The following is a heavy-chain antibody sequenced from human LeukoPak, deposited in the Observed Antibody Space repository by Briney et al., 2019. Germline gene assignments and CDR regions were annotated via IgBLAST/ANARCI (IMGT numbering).Heavy chain of an antibody. V-gene: IGHV3-21*01. Sequence: GGSLRLSRAASGFTFSSYSMNWVRQAPGKGLEWVSSISSSSSYIYYADSVKGRFTISRDNAKNSLYLQMNSLRAEDTAVYYCARDPPTLYYYDSSGYPPDYWGQGTLVTVSS. CDR3: ARDPPTLYYYDSSGYPPDY. CDR2: ISSSSSYI. D-gene: IGHD3-22*01. J-gene: IGHJ4*02. CDR1: GFTFSSYS.